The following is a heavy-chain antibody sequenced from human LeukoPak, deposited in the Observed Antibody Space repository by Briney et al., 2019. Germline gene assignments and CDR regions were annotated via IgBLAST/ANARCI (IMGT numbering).Heavy chain of an antibody. V-gene: IGHV3-43*02. CDR1: GFTFDDYT. CDR3: AKDLVGDTAMVTSAGDY. CDR2: ISGDGGST. D-gene: IGHD5-18*01. Sequence: GGSLRLSCAASGFTFDDYTMHCVRQAPGKGLEWVSLISGDGGSTYYADSVKGRFTISRNNSKNSLYLQMNSLRTEDTALYYCAKDLVGDTAMVTSAGDYWGQGTLVTVSS. J-gene: IGHJ4*02.